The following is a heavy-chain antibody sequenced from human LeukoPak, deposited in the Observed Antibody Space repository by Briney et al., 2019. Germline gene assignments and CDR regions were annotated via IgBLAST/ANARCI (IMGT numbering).Heavy chain of an antibody. CDR2: IHNSGTS. CDR1: DDSISDYY. V-gene: IGHV4-59*01. D-gene: IGHD3-16*01. CDR3: TRGAGWLIDY. J-gene: IGHJ4*02. Sequence: SSETLSLTCTVSDDSISDYYRGWIRQPPGKGLEWIGYIHNSGTSTYNLSLKSRVTISADTSKNQFSLKLNSMTTADTAVYYCTRGAGWLIDYWGQGILVTVSS.